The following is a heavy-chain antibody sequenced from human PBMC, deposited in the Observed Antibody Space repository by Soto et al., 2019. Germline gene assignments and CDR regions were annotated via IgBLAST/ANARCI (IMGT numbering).Heavy chain of an antibody. CDR1: GYTFTSYD. J-gene: IGHJ5*02. D-gene: IGHD2-21*02. CDR3: GCGRSHSTARICWFDP. V-gene: IGHV1-8*01. CDR2: MNPNSGNT. Sequence: ASVKVSCKASGYTFTSYDINWVRQATGQGLEWMGWMNPNSGNTGYAQKFQGRVTMTRNTSISTAYMELSSLRSEDTAVYYCGCGRSHSTARICWFDPWGQGTLVTVSS.